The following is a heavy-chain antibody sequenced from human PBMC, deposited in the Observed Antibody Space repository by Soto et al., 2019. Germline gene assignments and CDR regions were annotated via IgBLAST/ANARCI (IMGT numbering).Heavy chain of an antibody. D-gene: IGHD6-13*01. CDR1: EFTFSSYA. Sequence: EVQLLESGGGLVLPGGSLRLSCAASEFTFSSYAMSWVRQAPGKGLEWVSAISGSAGSTYYAESVKGRFTISRDNSKNTLYLQMNSLRAEDTAVYYCAKDHSSSWYEKAFDIWGQGTMVTVSS. J-gene: IGHJ3*02. V-gene: IGHV3-23*01. CDR3: AKDHSSSWYEKAFDI. CDR2: ISGSAGST.